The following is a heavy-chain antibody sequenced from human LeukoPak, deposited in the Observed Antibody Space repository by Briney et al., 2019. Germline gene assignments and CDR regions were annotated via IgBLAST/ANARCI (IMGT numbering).Heavy chain of an antibody. CDR1: GYTFTSYD. V-gene: IGHV1-8*01. CDR3: ARDDIAARPFDP. CDR2: MNPNSGNT. D-gene: IGHD6-6*01. J-gene: IGHJ5*02. Sequence: ASVKVSCKASGYTFTSYDIIWVRQATGQGLEWMGWMNPNSGNTGYAQKFQGRVTMTRNTSISTAYMELSSLRSEATAVYYCARDDIAARPFDPWGQGTLVTVSS.